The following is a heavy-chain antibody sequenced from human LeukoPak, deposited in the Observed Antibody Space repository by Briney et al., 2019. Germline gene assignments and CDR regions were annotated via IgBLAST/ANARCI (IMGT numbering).Heavy chain of an antibody. J-gene: IGHJ4*02. CDR2: ISSSSSYI. Sequence: GGSLRLSCAASGFTFSSCEMNWVRQAPGKGLEWVSYISSSSSYIYYADSVKGRFTISRDNAKNSLYLQMNSLRAEDTAVYYCARGLVFCSSTSCSAPDLDYWGQGTLVTVSS. V-gene: IGHV3-21*05. CDR1: GFTFSSCE. CDR3: ARGLVFCSSTSCSAPDLDY. D-gene: IGHD2-2*01.